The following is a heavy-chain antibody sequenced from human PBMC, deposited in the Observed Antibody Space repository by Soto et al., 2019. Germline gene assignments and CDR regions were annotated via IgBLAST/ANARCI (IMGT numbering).Heavy chain of an antibody. V-gene: IGHV3-53*01. J-gene: IGHJ6*02. Sequence: GGSLRLSCAASGFTVSSNYMSWVRQAPGKGLEWVSVIYSGGSTYYADSAKGRFTISRDNSKNTLYLQMNSLRAEDTAVYYCAMGGSSWGRRACGMDAWGQGTTVTVAS. CDR1: GFTVSSNY. CDR2: IYSGGST. CDR3: AMGGSSWGRRACGMDA. D-gene: IGHD6-13*01.